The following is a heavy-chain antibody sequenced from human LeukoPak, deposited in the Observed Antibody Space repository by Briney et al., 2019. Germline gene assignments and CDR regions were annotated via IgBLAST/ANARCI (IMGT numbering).Heavy chain of an antibody. J-gene: IGHJ4*02. CDR2: IYYSGST. CDR3: ARCSSTSCYYVY. CDR1: GGSISSYY. Sequence: SETLSLTCTVSGGSISSYYWSWIRQPPGKGLEWIGYIYYSGSTNYNPSLKSRVTISVDTSKNQFSLRLSSVTAADTAVYYCARCSSTSCYYVYWGQGTLVTVSS. V-gene: IGHV4-59*01. D-gene: IGHD2-2*01.